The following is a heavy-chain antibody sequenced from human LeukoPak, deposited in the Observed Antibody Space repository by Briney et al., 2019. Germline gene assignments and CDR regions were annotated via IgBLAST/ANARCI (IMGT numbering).Heavy chain of an antibody. CDR2: ISPHDSNT. CDR3: AVLTDGAFDY. J-gene: IGHJ4*02. D-gene: IGHD3-10*01. CDR1: GYSFVDYW. V-gene: IGHV5-51*01. Sequence: GESLKISCKGSGYSFVDYWIGWVRQMPGKGLEWMGIISPHDSNTKYSPPFQGQVTISVDKSISTAYLQWSSLKASDTAMYYCAVLTDGAFDYWGQGTLVTVSS.